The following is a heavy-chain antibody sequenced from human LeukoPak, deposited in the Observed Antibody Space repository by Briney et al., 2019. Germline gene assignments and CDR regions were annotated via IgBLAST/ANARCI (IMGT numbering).Heavy chain of an antibody. CDR2: IYTSGST. CDR1: GSISSYY. Sequence: SETLSLTCTVSGSISSYYWSWIRRPPGKGLEWIGYIYTSGSTNYNPSLKSRVTISVDTSKNQFSLDLSSVTAADTAVYYCARQKCTSTSCLTKNAFDIWGQGTMVTVSS. J-gene: IGHJ3*02. D-gene: IGHD2-2*01. CDR3: ARQKCTSTSCLTKNAFDI. V-gene: IGHV4-4*09.